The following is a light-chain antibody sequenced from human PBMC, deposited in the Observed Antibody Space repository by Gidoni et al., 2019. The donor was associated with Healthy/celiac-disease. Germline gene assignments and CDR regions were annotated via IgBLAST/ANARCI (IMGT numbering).Light chain of an antibody. CDR2: GNS. CDR3: QSYDSSLSGYYV. CDR1: SSNIGAGYG. Sequence: QSVLTQPPSVFGAPGQRGTISCTGSSSNIGAGYGVHWYQQLPGTAPKLLIYGNSNRPSGVPDRFSGSKSGTSASLAITGLQAEDEADYYCQSYDSSLSGYYVFGTGTKVTVL. J-gene: IGLJ1*01. V-gene: IGLV1-40*01.